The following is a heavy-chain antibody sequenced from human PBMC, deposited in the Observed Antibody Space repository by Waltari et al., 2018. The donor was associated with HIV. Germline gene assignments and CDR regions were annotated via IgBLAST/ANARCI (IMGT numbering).Heavy chain of an antibody. CDR1: GFTFSSYS. CDR3: TRTVSSYKYYFDY. CDR2: ISYSNRHI. D-gene: IGHD6-13*01. J-gene: IGHJ4*02. V-gene: IGHV3-48*04. Sequence: VHLLESGGGLVQPGGSLRLSCAASGFTFSSYSVNWVRQAPGKGRVVMAYISYSNRHIYYGDSVQGRFTISRDNSKNSLYLQMDSLRADDTAVYYCTRTVSSYKYYFDYWGQGTLVTVSS.